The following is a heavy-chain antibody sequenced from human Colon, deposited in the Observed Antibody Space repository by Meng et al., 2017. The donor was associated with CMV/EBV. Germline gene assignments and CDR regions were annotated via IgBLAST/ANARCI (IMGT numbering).Heavy chain of an antibody. CDR1: GYTFTDYY. Sequence: ASVNVSCKASGYTFTDYYMHWVRQAPGQGLEWMGWINPYSGGTARAQKFQGRVTLTRDTSINTVYMELRSLKSDDTALYYCARERTTTTQSAFAIWGQGTKVTVSS. CDR2: INPYSGGT. D-gene: IGHD1-1*01. J-gene: IGHJ3*02. CDR3: ARERTTTTQSAFAI. V-gene: IGHV1-2*02.